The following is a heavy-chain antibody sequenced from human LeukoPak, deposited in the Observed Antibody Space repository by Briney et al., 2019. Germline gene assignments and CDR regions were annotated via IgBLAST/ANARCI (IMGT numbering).Heavy chain of an antibody. D-gene: IGHD2-2*01. CDR3: ARDSEGYCSSTSCFGIGY. V-gene: IGHV3-7*04. J-gene: IGHJ4*02. CDR1: GFTFSSYW. CDR2: IKQDGSEK. Sequence: PGGSLRLSCAASGFTFSSYWMSWVRQAPGKGLEWVANIKQDGSEKYYADSMKGRFTISRDNAKNSLYLQMNSLRAEDTAVYYCARDSEGYCSSTSCFGIGYWGQGTLVTVSS.